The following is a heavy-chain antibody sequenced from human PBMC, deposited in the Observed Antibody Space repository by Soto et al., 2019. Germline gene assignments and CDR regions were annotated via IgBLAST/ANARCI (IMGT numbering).Heavy chain of an antibody. D-gene: IGHD3-22*01. CDR1: CGSISSGGYY. J-gene: IGHJ4*02. CDR3: ACSVYYDSSGYLPSPLDY. V-gene: IGHV4-31*03. CDR2: IYYSGST. Sequence: QVQLQESGPGLVKPSQTLSLTCTVSCGSISSGGYYWSWIRQHPGKGLEWIGYIYYSGSTYYNPSLKSRVTISVDTSKNQFSLKLSSVTAADTAVYYCACSVYYDSSGYLPSPLDYWGQGTLVTVSS.